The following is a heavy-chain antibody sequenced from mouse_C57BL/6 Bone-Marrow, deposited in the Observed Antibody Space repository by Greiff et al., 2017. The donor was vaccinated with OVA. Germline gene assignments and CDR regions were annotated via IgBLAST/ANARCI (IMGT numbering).Heavy chain of an antibody. CDR2: IDPETGGT. CDR3: TRLTTGVDY. Sequence: VQLVESGAELVRPGASVTLSCTASGYTFTDYEMHWVKQTPVHGLEWIGAIDPETGGTAYNQKFKGKAILTADKSSSTAYMELSSLTSEDSAGYYCTRLTTGVDYWGQGTTLTVSS. J-gene: IGHJ2*01. CDR1: GYTFTDYE. D-gene: IGHD1-1*01. V-gene: IGHV1-15*01.